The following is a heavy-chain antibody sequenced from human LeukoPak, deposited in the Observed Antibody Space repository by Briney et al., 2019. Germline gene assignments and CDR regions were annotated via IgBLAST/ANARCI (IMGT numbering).Heavy chain of an antibody. CDR1: GYSFTSYW. CDR2: IYPGDSDT. CDR3: ARRSGDYEGHDYYYGMDV. J-gene: IGHJ6*02. D-gene: IGHD4-17*01. Sequence: GESLKISCKGSGYSFTSYWIGWVRQKPGKGLEWMAIIYPGDSDTRYSPSFQGQVTISADKSISTAYLQWSSLKASDTAMYYCARRSGDYEGHDYYYGMDVWGQGTTVTVSS. V-gene: IGHV5-51*01.